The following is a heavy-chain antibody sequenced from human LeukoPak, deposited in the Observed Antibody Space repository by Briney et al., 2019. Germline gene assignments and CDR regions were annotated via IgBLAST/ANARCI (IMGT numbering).Heavy chain of an antibody. CDR1: GFTFSSYG. V-gene: IGHV3-23*01. J-gene: IGHJ5*02. D-gene: IGHD6-13*01. CDR2: ISGSGGST. CDR3: ARDSSWFWFDP. Sequence: GGSLRLSCAASGFTFSSYGMSWVRQAPGKGLEWVSAISGSGGSTYYADSVKGRFTISRDNSKNTLYLQMNSLRAEDTAVYYCARDSSWFWFDPWGQGTLVTVSS.